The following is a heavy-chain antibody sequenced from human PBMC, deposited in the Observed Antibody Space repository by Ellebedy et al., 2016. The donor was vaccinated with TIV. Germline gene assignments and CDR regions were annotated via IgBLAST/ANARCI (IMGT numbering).Heavy chain of an antibody. V-gene: IGHV3-48*04. D-gene: IGHD6-13*01. J-gene: IGHJ4*02. CDR2: ISYTGDTR. Sequence: GESLKISCAASGFTFSSYSMNWVRQAPGKALEWVSYISYTGDTRHYADSVKGRFTISRDNAKNSLYLQMSSLRAEDTAVYYCGRLGVIAGAGASDYWGQGTLVIVSS. CDR1: GFTFSSYS. CDR3: GRLGVIAGAGASDY.